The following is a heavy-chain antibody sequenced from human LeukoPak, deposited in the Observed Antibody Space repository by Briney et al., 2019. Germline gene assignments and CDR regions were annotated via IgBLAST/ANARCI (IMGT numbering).Heavy chain of an antibody. J-gene: IGHJ4*02. CDR1: GFTFCTYA. Sequence: GGSLRLSCTAPGFTFCTYARNWVRLAPGKGLGWVSGISDSGIRTHYAHSVKGRFSTSRDNSKNTLYLQMNNLRAEHTAIYYCVKVSCGGNCLYYFGSWGQGALVTVSS. D-gene: IGHD2-21*02. V-gene: IGHV3-23*01. CDR2: ISDSGIRT. CDR3: VKVSCGGNCLYYFGS.